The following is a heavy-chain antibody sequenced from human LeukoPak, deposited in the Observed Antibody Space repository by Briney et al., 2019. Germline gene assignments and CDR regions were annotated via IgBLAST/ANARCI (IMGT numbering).Heavy chain of an antibody. Sequence: GGSLRLSCAASGFTFSSYWMTWVRQAPGKGLEWVANINQDGSEKYYVDSVKGRFTISRDNAKNSLYLQMSSLRDEDTAVYYCARDHYGYNSLDHWGQGTLVTVSS. CDR3: ARDHYGYNSLDH. D-gene: IGHD5-24*01. CDR1: GFTFSSYW. V-gene: IGHV3-7*01. J-gene: IGHJ4*02. CDR2: INQDGSEK.